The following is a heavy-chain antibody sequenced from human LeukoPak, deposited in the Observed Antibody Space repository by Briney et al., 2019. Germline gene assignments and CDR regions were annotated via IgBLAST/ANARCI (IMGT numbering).Heavy chain of an antibody. J-gene: IGHJ4*02. CDR2: ISGSGGST. V-gene: IGHV3-23*01. CDR1: GFTFSSYA. Sequence: PGGSLRLSCAASGFTFSSYAMSWVRQAPEKGLEWVSAISGSGGSTYYADSVKGRFTISRDNSKNTLYLQMNSLRAEDTAVYYCAKDPRGITIFGVVNHDYWGQGTLVTVSS. D-gene: IGHD3-3*01. CDR3: AKDPRGITIFGVVNHDY.